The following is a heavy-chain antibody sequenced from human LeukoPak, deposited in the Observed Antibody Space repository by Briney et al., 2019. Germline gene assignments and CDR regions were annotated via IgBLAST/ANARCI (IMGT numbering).Heavy chain of an antibody. Sequence: GGSLRLSCAASGFTFSSYSMNWVRKAPGKGLEWVSSISSSSSYIYYADSVKGRFTISRDNAKNSLYLQMNSLRAEDTAVYYCAREGSITIFGVVSYWGQGTLVTVSS. CDR1: GFTFSSYS. J-gene: IGHJ4*02. CDR2: ISSSSSYI. CDR3: AREGSITIFGVVSY. D-gene: IGHD3-3*01. V-gene: IGHV3-21*01.